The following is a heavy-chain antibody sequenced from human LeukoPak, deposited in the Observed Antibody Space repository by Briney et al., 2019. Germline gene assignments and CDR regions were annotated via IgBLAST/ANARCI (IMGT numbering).Heavy chain of an antibody. J-gene: IGHJ4*02. V-gene: IGHV3-9*03. D-gene: IGHD5-24*01. CDR2: ISWKSGTI. Sequence: PGGSLRLSCAACGFTFDEYTMHWVRQAPGKGLEWVSGISWKSGTIGYADSVKGRFTISRDNAKNSLYLQMNSLRVEDMALYYCVKARRDGYNSWGIFDYWGQGTLVTVSS. CDR3: VKARRDGYNSWGIFDY. CDR1: GFTFDEYT.